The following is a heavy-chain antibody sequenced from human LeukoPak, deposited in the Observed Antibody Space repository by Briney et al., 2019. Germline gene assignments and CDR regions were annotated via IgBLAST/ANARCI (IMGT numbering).Heavy chain of an antibody. CDR2: MNPSGGST. CDR1: GYTFNRYG. J-gene: IGHJ4*02. D-gene: IGHD6-13*01. V-gene: IGHV1-46*02. CDR3: ARERYRDSSPQDFDY. Sequence: ASVKVSCKASGYTFNRYGMNWVRQAPGQGLEWMGIMNPSGGSTNYAQKLQGRVTVTRDMSTSTVYMELSSLRSEDTAVYYCARERYRDSSPQDFDYWGQGTLVTVSS.